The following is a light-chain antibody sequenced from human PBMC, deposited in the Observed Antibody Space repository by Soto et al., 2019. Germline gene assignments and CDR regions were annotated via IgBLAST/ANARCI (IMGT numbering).Light chain of an antibody. CDR2: GAS. CDR1: QSVSRN. J-gene: IGKJ4*01. CDR3: QQYNNWPLT. V-gene: IGKV3-15*01. Sequence: EIMLTQSPATLSVSLGERATLSCRASQSVSRNLAWYQQKPDQAPRLLIYGASTRATGIPARFSGSGSGTEFTLTISSLQSEDFAVYYCQQYNNWPLTFGGGTKVDIK.